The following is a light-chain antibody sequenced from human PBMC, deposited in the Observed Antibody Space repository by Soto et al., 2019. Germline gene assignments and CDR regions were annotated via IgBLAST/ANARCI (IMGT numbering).Light chain of an antibody. CDR1: QGVGGW. CDR2: ATS. V-gene: IGKV1-12*01. Sequence: IQMTQSPSSVSASVXDXXXXTXXASQGVGGWLAWYQQKPGKVPKLLIYATSSLHSGVPSRFSGSGSGTDFTLTISSLQPEDFATYYCQQSYSSPPTFGQGTKVDIK. J-gene: IGKJ1*01. CDR3: QQSYSSPPT.